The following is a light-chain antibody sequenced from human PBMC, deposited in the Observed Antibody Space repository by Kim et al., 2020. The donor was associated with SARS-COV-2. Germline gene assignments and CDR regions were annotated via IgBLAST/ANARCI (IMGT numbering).Light chain of an antibody. Sequence: QSALTQPASVSGSPGQSITISCTGTSSDIGIYNLVSWYQQHPGKAPKLIIYEGSKRPSGVSNRFSGSKSGNTASLTISGLQAEDEADYYCCSYAGSSTLVFGGGTKL. CDR1: SSDIGIYNL. CDR3: CSYAGSSTLV. J-gene: IGLJ2*01. CDR2: EGS. V-gene: IGLV2-23*01.